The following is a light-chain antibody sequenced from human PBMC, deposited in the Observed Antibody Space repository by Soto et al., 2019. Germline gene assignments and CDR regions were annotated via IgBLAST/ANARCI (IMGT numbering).Light chain of an antibody. Sequence: VMTQSPYTLSVSPWERCTLSFMASGSVSSNVAWYQQRPGQAPRLLIYGASTRATDTPVRFRGSGSGTEFTLTISSLQSEDLGVYYCQQYNNWPPSIIFGQGTRLEIK. V-gene: IGKV3-15*01. CDR1: GSVSSN. CDR2: GAS. CDR3: QQYNNWPPSII. J-gene: IGKJ5*01.